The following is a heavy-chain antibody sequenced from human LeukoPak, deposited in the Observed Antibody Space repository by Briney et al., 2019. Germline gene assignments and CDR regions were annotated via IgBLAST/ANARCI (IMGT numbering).Heavy chain of an antibody. CDR1: GFNFPTYA. CDR3: AKDLRVIEAVLSAEYSPS. J-gene: IGHJ1*01. V-gene: IGHV3-30*02. Sequence: GGSLRLSCAASGFNFPTYAMQWVRQAPGKGLEWVAFIRHDGSKKYYADSVKGRFTISRDSPKSTLHLQMSSLRSDDSAVYYRAKDLRVIEAVLSAEYSPSWGQGTLVIVSS. D-gene: IGHD6-13*01. CDR2: IRHDGSKK.